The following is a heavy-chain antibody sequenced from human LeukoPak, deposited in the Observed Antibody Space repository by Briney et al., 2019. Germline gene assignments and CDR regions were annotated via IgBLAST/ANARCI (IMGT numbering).Heavy chain of an antibody. D-gene: IGHD3-10*01. V-gene: IGHV3-30*03. J-gene: IGHJ6*02. CDR3: ARWYGGSGSWVLDV. CDR1: GFTFSSYG. Sequence: PGGSLRLSCAASGFTFSSYGFHWVRQAPGKGLEWVALISYDGSNTNYADSVKGRFAISRDNSKNTLYLQMSSLRAEDTAVYYCARWYGGSGSWVLDVWGQGTTVTVSS. CDR2: ISYDGSNT.